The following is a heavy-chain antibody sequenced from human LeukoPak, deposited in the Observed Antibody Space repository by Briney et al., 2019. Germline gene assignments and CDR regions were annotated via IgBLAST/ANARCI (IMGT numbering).Heavy chain of an antibody. CDR3: ARCTVVFDY. CDR1: GGSFSGYY. V-gene: IGHV4-34*01. CDR2: INHSGST. D-gene: IGHD4-23*01. J-gene: IGHJ4*02. Sequence: SETLSLTRAVYGGSFSGYYWSWIRQPPGKGLEWIGEINHSGSTNYNPSLKSRVTISVDTSKNQFSLKLSSVTAADTAVYYCARCTVVFDYWGQGTLVTVSS.